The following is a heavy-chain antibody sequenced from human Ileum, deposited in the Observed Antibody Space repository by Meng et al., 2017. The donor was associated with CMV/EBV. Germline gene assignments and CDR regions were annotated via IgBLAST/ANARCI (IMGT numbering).Heavy chain of an antibody. V-gene: IGHV3-23*01. CDR1: GFTFSSYW. CDR2: ISSSGGST. D-gene: IGHD3-10*01. CDR3: AKDRADFYGSGNWFDP. J-gene: IGHJ5*02. Sequence: GESLKISCAASGFTFSSYWMHWVRQAPGKGLVWVSAISSSGGSTFYADSVKGRFIISRDNSKNTLYLQMKSLRAEDTAVYFCAKDRADFYGSGNWFDPWGQGTLVTVSS.